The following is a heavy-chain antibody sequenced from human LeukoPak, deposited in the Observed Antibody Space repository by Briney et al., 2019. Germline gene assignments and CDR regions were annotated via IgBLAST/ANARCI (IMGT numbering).Heavy chain of an antibody. Sequence: GGSLRLSSAASGFTVYNNGLSWFRQAPGQGLEWVSDISGGGNTYSAESVKGRFTISRDNSKNTLYLQMSSLRAEDTALYYASGHGSSSYWGQGTLVAVSS. CDR1: GFTVYNNG. CDR3: SGHGSSSY. CDR2: ISGGGNT. D-gene: IGHD6-13*01. J-gene: IGHJ4*02. V-gene: IGHV3-23*01.